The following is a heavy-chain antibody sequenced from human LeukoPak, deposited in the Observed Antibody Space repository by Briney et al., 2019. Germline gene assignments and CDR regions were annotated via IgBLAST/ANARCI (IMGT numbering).Heavy chain of an antibody. CDR3: ATDGFLEWSTPYYMDV. CDR1: GGSISSSNW. D-gene: IGHD3-3*01. V-gene: IGHV4-4*02. CDR2: IYHSGST. Sequence: SETLSLTCAVSGGSISSSNWWSWVRQPPGKGLGWIGEIYHSGSTNYNPSLKSRVTISVDKSKNQFSLKLSSVTAADTAVYYCATDGFLEWSTPYYMDVWGKGTTVTVSS. J-gene: IGHJ6*03.